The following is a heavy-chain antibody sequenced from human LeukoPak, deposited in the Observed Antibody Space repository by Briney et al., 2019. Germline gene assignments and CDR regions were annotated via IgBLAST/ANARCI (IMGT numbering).Heavy chain of an antibody. J-gene: IGHJ4*02. D-gene: IGHD3-10*01. CDR1: GGTFSSYA. CDR3: ATQGGSPGDY. V-gene: IGHV1-2*02. Sequence: ASVKVSCKASGGTFSSYAISWVRQAPGQGLEWMGWINPNSGGTNYAQKFQGRVTMTRDTSISTAYMELSRLRSDDTAVYYCATQGGSPGDYWGQGTLVTVSS. CDR2: INPNSGGT.